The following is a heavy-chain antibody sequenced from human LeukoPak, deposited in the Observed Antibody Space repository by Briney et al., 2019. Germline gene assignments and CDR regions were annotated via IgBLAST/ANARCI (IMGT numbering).Heavy chain of an antibody. D-gene: IGHD2-21*01. CDR1: GLTASHNVNNA. J-gene: IGHJ6*02. Sequence: GGSLRLSCAASGLTASHNVNNAMSWVRHAPGKGLGWVSGITTSGSTYYADSVKGRFTISRENSNNTLYLHIDSLRAEDTAVYYCAKAPVWNYYYGLDVWGQGTTATVSS. CDR3: AKAPVWNYYYGLDV. V-gene: IGHV3-23*01. CDR2: ITTSGST.